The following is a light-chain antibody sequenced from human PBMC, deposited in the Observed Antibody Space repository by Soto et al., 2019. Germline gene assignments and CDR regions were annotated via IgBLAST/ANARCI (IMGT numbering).Light chain of an antibody. CDR3: QQYAGSPRT. Sequence: EIVLTQSPGTLSLSPGERATLSCRASQSVSSSYLAWSQQKPGQAPRLLIYGASRRATGIPDRFSGSGSGTDFPLTISRLEPEDFAVFYCQQYAGSPRTFGQGTKVEIK. V-gene: IGKV3-20*01. J-gene: IGKJ1*01. CDR1: QSVSSSY. CDR2: GAS.